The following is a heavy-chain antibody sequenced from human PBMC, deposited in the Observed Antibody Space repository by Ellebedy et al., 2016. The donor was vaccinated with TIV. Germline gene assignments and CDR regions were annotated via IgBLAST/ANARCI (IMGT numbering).Heavy chain of an antibody. CDR2: IYYSGGT. Sequence: MPGGSLRLSCTVSGDSITSYYYFWIRQPPGKGLEWIGHIYYSGGTNYNPSLKSRVFISRDTSKNQFSLQLTSVTAADTAMYYCARVDGPWGPGTLVTVSS. J-gene: IGHJ5*02. D-gene: IGHD2-2*03. CDR1: GDSITSYY. CDR3: ARVDGP. V-gene: IGHV4-59*01.